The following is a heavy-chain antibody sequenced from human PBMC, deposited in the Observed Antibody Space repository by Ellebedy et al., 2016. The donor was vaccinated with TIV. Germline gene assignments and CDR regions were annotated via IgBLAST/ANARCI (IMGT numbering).Heavy chain of an antibody. CDR3: ATATGDYFDY. CDR2: SYYTGST. CDR1: GGSISPYS. Sequence: MPSESLSLTCTVSGGSISPYSWNWIRQPPGKGLEWIGYSYYTGSTKYNPSLKSRVSMSVDTSTNQFSLKLSSVTAADTAVYYCATATGDYFDYWGQGTPVTVSS. D-gene: IGHD1-14*01. V-gene: IGHV4-59*01. J-gene: IGHJ4*02.